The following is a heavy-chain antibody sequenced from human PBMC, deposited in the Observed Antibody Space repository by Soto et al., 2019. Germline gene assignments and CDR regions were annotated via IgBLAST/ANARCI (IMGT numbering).Heavy chain of an antibody. Sequence: EVQLLESGGGLVQPGGSLRLSCAASGFTFSSYAMSCVRQAPGKGLKWVSAISGSGGSTYYADSVKGRFTISRDNSKNTLYLQMNSLRAEDTAVYYCAKGGIAALRVVGYWGQGTLVTVSS. D-gene: IGHD6-6*01. V-gene: IGHV3-23*01. CDR1: GFTFSSYA. J-gene: IGHJ4*02. CDR3: AKGGIAALRVVGY. CDR2: ISGSGGST.